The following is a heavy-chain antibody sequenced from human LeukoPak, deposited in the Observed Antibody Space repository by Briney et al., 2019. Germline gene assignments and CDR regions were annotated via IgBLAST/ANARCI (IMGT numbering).Heavy chain of an antibody. CDR1: GDSVSSDSAA. J-gene: IGHJ4*02. CDR2: TYYRSKWYN. V-gene: IGHV6-1*01. Sequence: SQTLSLTCAISGDSVSSDSAAWNWIRQSPSRGLQWLGRTYYRSKWYNDYAVSVKSRITINPDTSKNQFSLQLNSVTPEDTAVYYCAPHPVDTAMVTDWGQGTLVTVSS. D-gene: IGHD5-18*01. CDR3: APHPVDTAMVTD.